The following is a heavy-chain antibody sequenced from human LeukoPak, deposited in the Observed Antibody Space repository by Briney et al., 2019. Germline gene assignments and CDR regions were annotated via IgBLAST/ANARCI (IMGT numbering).Heavy chain of an antibody. CDR1: GYTFTGYY. J-gene: IGHJ6*02. Sequence: ASVKVSSKASGYTFTGYYMHWVRQAPGQGLEWMGIINPSGGSTSYAQKFQGRVTMTRDTSTSTVYMELSSLRSEDTAVYYCARERIAVAAPEYYYYYYGMDVWGQGTTVTVSS. V-gene: IGHV1-46*01. D-gene: IGHD6-19*01. CDR2: INPSGGST. CDR3: ARERIAVAAPEYYYYYYGMDV.